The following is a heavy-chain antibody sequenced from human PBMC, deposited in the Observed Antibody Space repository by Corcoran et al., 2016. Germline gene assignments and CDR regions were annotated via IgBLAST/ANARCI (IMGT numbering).Heavy chain of an antibody. CDR3: AGSESFDY. Sequence: QVQLQESGPGLVKPSETLSLTCTVSGYSISSGYYWGWIRQPPGKGLEWIGSIYHSGITYYNPSLRSRVTISVDTSKNQFSLKVSSVTAADTAVYYCAGSESFDYWGQGTLVTVSS. CDR1: GYSISSGYY. J-gene: IGHJ4*02. CDR2: IYHSGIT. V-gene: IGHV4-38-2*02.